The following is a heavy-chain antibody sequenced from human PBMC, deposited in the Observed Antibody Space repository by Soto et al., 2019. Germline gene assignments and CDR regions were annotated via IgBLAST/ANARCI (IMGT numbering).Heavy chain of an antibody. CDR2: IIPILAIA. CDR1: GGTFSSYT. D-gene: IGHD6-19*01. J-gene: IGHJ4*02. V-gene: IGHV1-69*08. Sequence: QVQLVQSGAEVKKPGSSVKVSCKASGGTFSSYTISWVRQAPGQGLEWMGRIIPILAIANYAQKFQGRVTITADKSTSTAYMELSSLRSEDTAVYYCARDHWYSSGWYNYWGQGTLVTVSS. CDR3: ARDHWYSSGWYNY.